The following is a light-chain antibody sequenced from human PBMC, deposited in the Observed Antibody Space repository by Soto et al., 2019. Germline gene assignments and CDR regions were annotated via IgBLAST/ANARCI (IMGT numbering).Light chain of an antibody. CDR2: GTS. CDR3: QHYTIWPWT. CDR1: QSISSN. Sequence: RVRTQSPGTLSVSPGERATLSCRASQSISSNLAWYQQKPGQTPRLLIYGTSTRATGIPARFSGSGSGTEFTLTISSLQSEDFAVYYCQHYTIWPWTFGQGTKVDI. V-gene: IGKV3-15*01. J-gene: IGKJ1*01.